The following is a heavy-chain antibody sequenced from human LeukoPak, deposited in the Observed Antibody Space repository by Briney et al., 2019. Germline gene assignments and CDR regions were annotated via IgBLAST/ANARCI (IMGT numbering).Heavy chain of an antibody. V-gene: IGHV4-39*07. J-gene: IGHJ5*02. D-gene: IGHD3-10*01. Sequence: SETLSLTCTVSGGSISSSGYYWGWIRQPPGKGLEWIGEINHSGSTNYNPSLKSRVTISVDTSKNQFSLKLSSVTAADTAVYYCACLDYYGSGNVFDPWGQGTLVTVSS. CDR1: GGSISSSGYY. CDR3: ACLDYYGSGNVFDP. CDR2: INHSGST.